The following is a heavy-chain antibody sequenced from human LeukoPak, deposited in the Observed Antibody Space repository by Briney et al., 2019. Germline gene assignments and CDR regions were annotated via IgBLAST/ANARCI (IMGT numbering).Heavy chain of an antibody. CDR2: IYHSGST. J-gene: IGHJ4*02. CDR3: ARGSSIAARPYFDY. D-gene: IGHD6-6*01. CDR1: GGSISSGGYY. V-gene: IGHV4-30-2*01. Sequence: SETLSLTCTVSGGSISSGGYYWSWIRQPPGKGLEWIGYIYHSGSTYYNPSLKSRVTISVDRSKNQFSLKLSSVTAADTAVYYCARGSSIAARPYFDYWGQGTLVTVSS.